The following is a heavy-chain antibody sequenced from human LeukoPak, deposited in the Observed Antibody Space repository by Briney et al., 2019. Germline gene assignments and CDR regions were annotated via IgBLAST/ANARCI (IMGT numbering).Heavy chain of an antibody. D-gene: IGHD3-22*01. CDR2: VYYSGST. CDR1: GGSISNYY. CDR3: ARVKPYYYDSSGYYFDY. J-gene: IGHJ4*02. Sequence: PSGTLSLTCTVSGGSISNYYWSWIRQPPGKGLECIGHVYYSGSTDYNPSLKSRLTISVDSSLNQFSLRLSSVTAADTAVYYCARVKPYYYDSSGYYFDYWGQGTLVTVSS. V-gene: IGHV4-59*08.